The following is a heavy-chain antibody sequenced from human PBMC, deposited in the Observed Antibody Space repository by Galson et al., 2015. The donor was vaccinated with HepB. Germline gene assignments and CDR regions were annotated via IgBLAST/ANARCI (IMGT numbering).Heavy chain of an antibody. CDR2: ISDSGSNT. D-gene: IGHD5/OR15-5a*01. Sequence: SLRLSCAASGFTFSSYAMNWVRQAPGKGLEWVSTISDSGSNTFYADSVKGRFTISRDNSKNTLYLQMNSLRAEDTALYYCAKVPHVYYFDCWGQGTLVTVSA. CDR3: AKVPHVYYFDC. J-gene: IGHJ4*02. CDR1: GFTFSSYA. V-gene: IGHV3-23*01.